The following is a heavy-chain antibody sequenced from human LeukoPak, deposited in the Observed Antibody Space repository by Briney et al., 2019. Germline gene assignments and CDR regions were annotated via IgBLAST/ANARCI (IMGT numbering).Heavy chain of an antibody. CDR2: ISGSGGST. V-gene: IGHV3-23*01. Sequence: PGGSLRLSCAASGFTFSSYAMSWVRQAPGKGLEWVSAISGSGGSTYYADSVKGRFTISRDNSKNTLYLQMNSLRAEDTAVYYCARPTVDIVATPDYWGQGTLVTVSS. CDR3: ARPTVDIVATPDY. J-gene: IGHJ4*02. D-gene: IGHD5-12*01. CDR1: GFTFSSYA.